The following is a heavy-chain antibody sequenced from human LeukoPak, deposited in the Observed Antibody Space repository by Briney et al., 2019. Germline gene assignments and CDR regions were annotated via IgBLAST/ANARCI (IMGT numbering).Heavy chain of an antibody. V-gene: IGHV4-31*03. CDR1: GGSISSGGYY. D-gene: IGHD4-23*01. Sequence: PSQTLSLTCTVSGGSISSGGYYWSWIRQHPGKGLEWIGYIYYSGSTYYNPSLKSRVTISVDTSKNQFSLKLSSVTAADTALYYCAREMGVVTAQGIAFWGQGPTVPVSS. CDR3: AREMGVVTAQGIAF. CDR2: IYYSGST. J-gene: IGHJ6*02.